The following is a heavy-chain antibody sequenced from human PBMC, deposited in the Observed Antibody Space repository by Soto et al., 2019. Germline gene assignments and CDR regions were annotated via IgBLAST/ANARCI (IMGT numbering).Heavy chain of an antibody. J-gene: IGHJ5*01. CDR1: GFNFNVYS. CDR3: ARDRGSEVFDS. D-gene: IGHD5-12*01. CDR2: ISSSSNYI. V-gene: IGHV3-21*01. Sequence: PGGSLRLSCAASGFNFNVYSMNWVRQAPGQGLEWISSISSSSNYIHYRDSVMGRFTISRDNAKNSLYLQLDSLSVEDTAGYFWARDRGSEVFDSWGQGTLVTVSS.